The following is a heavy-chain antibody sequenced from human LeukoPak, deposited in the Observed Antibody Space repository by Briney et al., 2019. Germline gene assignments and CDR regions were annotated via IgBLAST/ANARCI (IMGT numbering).Heavy chain of an antibody. Sequence: PGGSLRLSCAASGFTFSRYSMNWVRQAPGKGLEWVSSISTSSIYIYYADPVKGRFTISRDNAKNSLYLQMNSLRADDTAVYYCARHSDYDILTGPNDYWGQGTLVTVSS. V-gene: IGHV3-21*06. D-gene: IGHD3-9*01. J-gene: IGHJ4*02. CDR1: GFTFSRYS. CDR3: ARHSDYDILTGPNDY. CDR2: ISTSSIYI.